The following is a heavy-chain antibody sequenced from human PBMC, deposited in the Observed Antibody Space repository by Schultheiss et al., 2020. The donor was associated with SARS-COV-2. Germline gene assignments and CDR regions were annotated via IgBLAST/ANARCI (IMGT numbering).Heavy chain of an antibody. CDR1: GFTFSAYA. D-gene: IGHD4-17*01. J-gene: IGHJ1*01. V-gene: IGHV3-64*04. Sequence: GGSLRLSCSAFGFTFSAYAMHWVRQAPGKGLEYVSAISSNGGSTYYADSVKGRFTISRDNSKNTLYLQMNSLRAEDTAVYYCAKDLGVSAWGDYVVLGYFQHWGQGTLVTVSS. CDR3: AKDLGVSAWGDYVVLGYFQH. CDR2: ISSNGGST.